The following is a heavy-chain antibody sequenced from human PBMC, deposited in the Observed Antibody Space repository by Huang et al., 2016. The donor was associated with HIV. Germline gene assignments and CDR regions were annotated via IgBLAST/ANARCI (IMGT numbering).Heavy chain of an antibody. CDR3: VRDQGRLAVGGSDNWFDP. Sequence: QVRLQESGPGLVKPSVTLSLSCTVSGDSVSSHYWGWIRHPPGKGLEWIGTVYDSGTTKYNPRLKSRITISVDTSKNGFSLNITSVSAADTAMYFCVRDQGRLAVGGSDNWFDPWGQGALVTVSS. V-gene: IGHV4-59*02. CDR1: GDSVSSHY. J-gene: IGHJ5*02. D-gene: IGHD6-19*01. CDR2: VYDSGTT.